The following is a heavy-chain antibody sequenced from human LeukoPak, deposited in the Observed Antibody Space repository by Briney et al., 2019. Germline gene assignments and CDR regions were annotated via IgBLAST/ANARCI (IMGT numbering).Heavy chain of an antibody. CDR1: GGSISSGSYY. V-gene: IGHV4-61*02. Sequence: SETLSLTCTVSGGSISSGSYYWSWIRQLAGKGLEWIGRIYTSGSTNYNPSLKSRVTISVDTSKNQFSLKLSSVTAADTAVYYCARSWGEGDYWGQGTLVTVSS. J-gene: IGHJ4*02. CDR3: ARSWGEGDY. CDR2: IYTSGST. D-gene: IGHD3-16*01.